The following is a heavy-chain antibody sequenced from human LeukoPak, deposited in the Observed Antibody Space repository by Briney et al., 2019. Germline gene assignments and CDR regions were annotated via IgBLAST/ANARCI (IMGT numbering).Heavy chain of an antibody. CDR1: GFTFSSYA. Sequence: GGSLRLSCAASGFTFSSYAMSWVRQAPGKGLEWVSVISGSGGSTYYADSVKGRFTISRDNSKNTLYVQITDLRAEDTAVYYCAKETYYGSGSYLGSFDYWGQGTLVTVSS. CDR3: AKETYYGSGSYLGSFDY. D-gene: IGHD3-10*01. V-gene: IGHV3-23*01. J-gene: IGHJ4*02. CDR2: ISGSGGST.